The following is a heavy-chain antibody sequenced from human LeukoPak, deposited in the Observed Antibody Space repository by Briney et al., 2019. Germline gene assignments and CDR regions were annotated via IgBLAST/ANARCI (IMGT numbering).Heavy chain of an antibody. J-gene: IGHJ4*02. CDR2: ISGSGGST. V-gene: IGHV3-23*01. CDR3: AKGTYYYGSGTYDY. Sequence: GGSLRLSCAASRFTFSSFAMSWVRQAPGKGLEWVSAISGSGGSTYYADSVKGRFTISRDNSKNTLHLQMNSLRAEDTAIYYCAKGTYYYGSGTYDYWGQGSLVTVSS. D-gene: IGHD3-10*01. CDR1: RFTFSSFA.